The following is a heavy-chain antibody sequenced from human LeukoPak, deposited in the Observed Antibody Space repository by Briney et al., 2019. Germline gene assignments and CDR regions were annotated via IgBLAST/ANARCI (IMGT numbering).Heavy chain of an antibody. CDR1: GFLFRIYH. Sequence: GGSLRLSRAACGFLFRIYHMHGVRQARGKRREWVAIISFDGRNIHTSDSVKGRFTISRDNSREPLYLLMTNVRAADTAVYYCVKDQGFYDYSSGYSTEGIFWGQGTLVTVSS. V-gene: IGHV3-30*18. CDR2: ISFDGRNI. J-gene: IGHJ4*02. D-gene: IGHD3-3*01. CDR3: VKDQGFYDYSSGYSTEGIF.